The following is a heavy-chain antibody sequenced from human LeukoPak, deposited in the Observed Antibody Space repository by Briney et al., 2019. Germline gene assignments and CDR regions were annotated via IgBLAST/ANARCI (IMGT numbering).Heavy chain of an antibody. V-gene: IGHV3-21*01. CDR3: ARDEYYYDSSGYYYVEYYYGMDV. D-gene: IGHD3-22*01. Sequence: PGGSLRLSCAASGSTFSSYSMNWVRQAPGKGLEWVSSISSSSSYIYYADSVKGRFTISRDNAKNSLYLQMNSLRAEDTAVYYCARDEYYYDSSGYYYVEYYYGMDVWGQGTTVTVSS. J-gene: IGHJ6*02. CDR2: ISSSSSYI. CDR1: GSTFSSYS.